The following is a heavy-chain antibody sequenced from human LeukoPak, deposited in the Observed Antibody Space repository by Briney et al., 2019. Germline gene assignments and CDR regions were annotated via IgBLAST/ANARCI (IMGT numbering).Heavy chain of an antibody. CDR3: ATPGYCSSTSCYTRANYYYYGMDV. D-gene: IGHD2-2*02. Sequence: GASVKVSCKASGYTFTGYYMHWVRQAPGQGLEWMGWINPNSGGTNYAQKFQGRVTMTRDTSTSTVYMELSSLRSEDTAVYYCATPGYCSSTSCYTRANYYYYGMDVWGQGTTVTVSS. J-gene: IGHJ6*02. CDR1: GYTFTGYY. V-gene: IGHV1-2*02. CDR2: INPNSGGT.